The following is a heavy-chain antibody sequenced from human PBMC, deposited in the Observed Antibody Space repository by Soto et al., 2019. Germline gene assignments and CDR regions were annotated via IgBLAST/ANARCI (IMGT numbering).Heavy chain of an antibody. V-gene: IGHV3-11*01. Sequence: GGSLRLSCAASGFTFSDYYMSWIRQAPGKGLEWVSYISSSGSTIYYADSVKGRFTISRDNSKDTLYLQMNSLRAEDTAVYYCAKDWVDTTVTTLIWGQGTLVTVSS. J-gene: IGHJ4*02. D-gene: IGHD4-4*01. CDR3: AKDWVDTTVTTLI. CDR2: ISSSGSTI. CDR1: GFTFSDYY.